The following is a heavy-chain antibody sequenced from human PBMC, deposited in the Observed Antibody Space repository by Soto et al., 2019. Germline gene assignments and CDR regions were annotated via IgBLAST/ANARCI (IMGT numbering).Heavy chain of an antibody. CDR2: INHSGST. D-gene: IGHD2-2*01. CDR3: ARVLKSTIVVVPAAMSDWFDP. CDR1: GGSFSGYY. Sequence: SETLSLTCAVCGGSFSGYYWSWIRQPPGKGLEWIGEINHSGSTNYNPSLKSRVTISVDTSKNQFSLKLSSVTAADTTVYYCARVLKSTIVVVPAAMSDWFDPWGQGTLVTVSS. V-gene: IGHV4-34*01. J-gene: IGHJ5*02.